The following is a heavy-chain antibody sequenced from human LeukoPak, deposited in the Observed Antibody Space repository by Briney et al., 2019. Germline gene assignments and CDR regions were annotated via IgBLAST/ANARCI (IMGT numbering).Heavy chain of an antibody. Sequence: ASVKVSCKASGYTFTSYDINWVRQATGQGLEWMGWLNPNSGNTGYAQKSQGRVTITRNTSISTAYMELSSLRSEDTAVYYCARDMYGGIDYWGQGTLVTVSS. CDR3: ARDMYGGIDY. CDR1: GYTFTSYD. D-gene: IGHD3-16*01. V-gene: IGHV1-8*03. J-gene: IGHJ4*02. CDR2: LNPNSGNT.